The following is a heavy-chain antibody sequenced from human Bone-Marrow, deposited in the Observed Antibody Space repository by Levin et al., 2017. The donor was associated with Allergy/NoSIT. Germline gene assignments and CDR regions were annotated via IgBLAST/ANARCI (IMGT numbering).Heavy chain of an antibody. CDR3: ARDFASRRDWLPKHYYYYMDV. V-gene: IGHV1-46*03. CDR2: INPDDGGT. Sequence: ASVKVSCMASGYTFITCYMHWVRQAPGQGLEWMGVINPDDGGTTYTQKFQGRLTMTRDTSTGTVYMELSSLRSEDTAVYYCARDFASRRDWLPKHYYYYMDVWGKGTTVTVSS. J-gene: IGHJ6*03. CDR1: GYTFITCY. D-gene: IGHD3/OR15-3a*01.